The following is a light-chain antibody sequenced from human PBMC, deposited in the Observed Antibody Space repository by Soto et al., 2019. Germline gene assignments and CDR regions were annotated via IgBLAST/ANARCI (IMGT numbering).Light chain of an antibody. Sequence: IHMTQSPSALPSSVGDRVTITXRASHSISSWLSWYQQKPGXAPKXXXYYXSSLETGCPSSFSGSGSATEFTLTISSLQPEDFAVYYCQQYNIDSWTFGQGTKVDIK. V-gene: IGKV1-5*01. CDR3: QQYNIDSWT. CDR1: HSISSW. J-gene: IGKJ1*01. CDR2: YXS.